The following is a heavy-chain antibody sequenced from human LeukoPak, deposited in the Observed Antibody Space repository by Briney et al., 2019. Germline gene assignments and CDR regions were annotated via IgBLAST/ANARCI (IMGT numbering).Heavy chain of an antibody. J-gene: IGHJ4*02. CDR1: GFTFSSYW. CDR3: AKDEAYPGYSSSWSFDY. V-gene: IGHV3-7*01. CDR2: IKQDGSEK. Sequence: GGSLRLSCAASGFTFSSYWMSWVRQAPGKGLEWVANIKQDGSEKYYVDSVKGRFTISRDNAKNSLYLQMNSLRAEDTAVYYCAKDEAYPGYSSSWSFDYWGQGTLVTVSS. D-gene: IGHD6-13*01.